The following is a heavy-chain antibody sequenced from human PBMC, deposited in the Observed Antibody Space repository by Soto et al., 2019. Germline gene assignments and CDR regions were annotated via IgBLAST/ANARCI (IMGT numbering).Heavy chain of an antibody. CDR1: GFTFSSYG. CDR2: IWYDGSNK. Sequence: GGSLRLSCAASGFTFSSYGMHWVRQAPGKGLEWVAVIWYDGSNKYYADSVKGRFTISRDNSKNTLYLQMNSLRAEDTAVYYCARDMDDCTNGVCYRPGRGDFDYWGQGTLVTVSS. V-gene: IGHV3-33*01. D-gene: IGHD2-8*01. CDR3: ARDMDDCTNGVCYRPGRGDFDY. J-gene: IGHJ4*02.